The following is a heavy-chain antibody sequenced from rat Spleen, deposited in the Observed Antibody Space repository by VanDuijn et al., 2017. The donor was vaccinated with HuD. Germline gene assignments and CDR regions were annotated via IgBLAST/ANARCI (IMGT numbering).Heavy chain of an antibody. V-gene: IGHV5-19*01. D-gene: IGHD1-12*02. CDR1: GFFFSKYV. J-gene: IGHJ4*01. CDR2: ISPGGDNT. Sequence: EVQLVESGGGLVQPGRSLKVSCTASGFFFSKYVMHWIRQAPTKGLEWVASISPGGDNTYYRDSVKGRFTISRDNAKSTLYLQMDSLRFEDTATYYCATEGRWYLPAYVMDVWGQGASVTVSS. CDR3: ATEGRWYLPAYVMDV.